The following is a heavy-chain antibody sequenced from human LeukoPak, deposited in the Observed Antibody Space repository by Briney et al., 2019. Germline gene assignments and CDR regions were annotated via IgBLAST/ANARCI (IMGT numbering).Heavy chain of an antibody. J-gene: IGHJ4*02. Sequence: GGSLRLSCSASGFTFSSYAMHWVRKAPGKGWEYVSSISSNGGSTYYADSVKGRFTISRDNSKNTLFLQMSSLRTEDTAVYYCASPYSGYDYNFDHWGQGTLVTVSS. D-gene: IGHD5-12*01. CDR2: ISSNGGST. CDR3: ASPYSGYDYNFDH. CDR1: GFTFSSYA. V-gene: IGHV3-64D*06.